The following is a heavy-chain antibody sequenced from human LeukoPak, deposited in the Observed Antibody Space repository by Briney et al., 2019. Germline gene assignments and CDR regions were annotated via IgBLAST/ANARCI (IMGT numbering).Heavy chain of an antibody. CDR3: TTALYDWNDVNY. J-gene: IGHJ4*02. V-gene: IGHV3-30*02. Sequence: GGSLRLSCAASGFTFSSYGMHWVRQAPGKGLEWVAFIAYDGSKKYYADSVKGRFTISRDDSKNTLYLQMNSLKTEDTAVYYCTTALYDWNDVNYWGQGTLVTVSS. CDR1: GFTFSSYG. D-gene: IGHD1-1*01. CDR2: IAYDGSKK.